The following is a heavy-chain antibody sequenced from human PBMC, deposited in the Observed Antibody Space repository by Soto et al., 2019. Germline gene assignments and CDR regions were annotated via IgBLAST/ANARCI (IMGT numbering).Heavy chain of an antibody. CDR3: AKTGPYDILTYWYFDL. V-gene: IGHV4-39*01. CDR1: GDSISSSSYY. J-gene: IGHJ2*01. CDR2: IYYSGTI. Sequence: PSETLSLTCIVSGDSISSSSYYWVWIRQPPGKGLEWIGSIYYSGTIYYNPSLESRVTISIDTSKNQFSLKVSSLTAADTAVYYCAKTGPYDILTYWYFDLWGRGTLVTVSS. D-gene: IGHD3-9*01.